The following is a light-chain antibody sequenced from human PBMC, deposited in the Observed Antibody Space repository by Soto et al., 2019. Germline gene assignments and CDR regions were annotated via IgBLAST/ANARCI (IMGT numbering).Light chain of an antibody. CDR2: DVT. V-gene: IGLV2-14*03. CDR1: SSDVGAYNY. J-gene: IGLJ2*01. Sequence: QSVLTQPASVSGSPGQSITISCTGTSSDVGAYNYVSWYQQHPGEAPKLMIYDVTNRPSGVSNRFSGSKSGNTASLTISGLQAEDEADYYCSSSTSSTTRVVFGGGTKVTVL. CDR3: SSSTSSTTRVV.